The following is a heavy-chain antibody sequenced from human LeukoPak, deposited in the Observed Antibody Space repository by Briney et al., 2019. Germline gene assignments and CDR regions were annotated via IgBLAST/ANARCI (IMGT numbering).Heavy chain of an antibody. Sequence: ASVKVSCKASGYTFTSYYMHWVRQAPGQGLEWMGIINPSGGSTSYAQKFQGRVTMTRDTSTSTVYMELSSLRSEDTAVYYCARGGSSYPGGRYYYYMDVWGKGTTVTISS. D-gene: IGHD6-13*01. CDR2: INPSGGST. V-gene: IGHV1-46*01. J-gene: IGHJ6*03. CDR1: GYTFTSYY. CDR3: ARGGSSYPGGRYYYYMDV.